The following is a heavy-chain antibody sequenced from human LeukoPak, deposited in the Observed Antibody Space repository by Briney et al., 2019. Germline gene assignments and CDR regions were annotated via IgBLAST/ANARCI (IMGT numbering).Heavy chain of an antibody. V-gene: IGHV3-33*01. CDR2: IWYDGSNK. Sequence: GGSLRLSCAASGFTFSSYGMHWVRQAPGKGLEWVAVIWYDGSNKYYADSVEGRFTISRDNYNNTLLLQMNSLRAEDTAVYYCARTDISGWSRPLDCWGQGTLVTVSS. CDR3: ARTDISGWSRPLDC. J-gene: IGHJ4*02. CDR1: GFTFSSYG. D-gene: IGHD6-19*01.